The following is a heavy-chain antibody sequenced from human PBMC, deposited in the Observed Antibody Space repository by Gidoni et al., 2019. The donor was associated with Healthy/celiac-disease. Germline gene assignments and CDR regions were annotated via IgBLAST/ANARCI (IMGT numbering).Heavy chain of an antibody. J-gene: IGHJ3*02. CDR1: GFTFSSYA. CDR3: AKDLIAVGAVAFDI. D-gene: IGHD6-19*01. V-gene: IGHV3-23*01. CDR2: ISGIGGST. Sequence: EVQLLESGGGLVQPGGSLRLCCAASGFTFSSYAMSWLRQAPGRGLEWVSAISGIGGSTYYADSVKGRFTISRDNSKNTLYLQMNSLRAEDTAVYYCAKDLIAVGAVAFDIWGQGTMVTVSS.